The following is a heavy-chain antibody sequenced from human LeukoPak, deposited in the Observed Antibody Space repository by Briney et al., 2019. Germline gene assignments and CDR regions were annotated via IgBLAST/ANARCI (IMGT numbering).Heavy chain of an antibody. J-gene: IGHJ6*03. V-gene: IGHV3-48*01. CDR2: ISSSSSTI. D-gene: IGHD1-14*01. Sequence: GGSLRLSCAASGFTFSTYAVNWVRQAPGKGLEWLSSISSSSSTIFYADSVKGRLTISRDNAKNSVFLQMNSLRAEDTAVYYCATEPLYYYYMDVWGKGTTVTVSS. CDR1: GFTFSTYA. CDR3: ATEPLYYYYMDV.